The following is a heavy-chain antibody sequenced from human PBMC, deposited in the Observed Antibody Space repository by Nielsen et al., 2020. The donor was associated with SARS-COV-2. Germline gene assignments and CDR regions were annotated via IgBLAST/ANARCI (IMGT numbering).Heavy chain of an antibody. V-gene: IGHV3-7*05. CDR2: IKQDGSEK. CDR1: GFTFSSYW. J-gene: IGHJ5*02. Sequence: GESLKISCAASGFTFSSYWMSWVRQAPGKGLEWVANIKQDGSEKYYVDSVKSRFTISRDNAKNSLYLQMNSLRAEDTAVYYCARVGGSTSGNSWGFDPWGQGTLVTVSS. D-gene: IGHD4-23*01. CDR3: ARVGGSTSGNSWGFDP.